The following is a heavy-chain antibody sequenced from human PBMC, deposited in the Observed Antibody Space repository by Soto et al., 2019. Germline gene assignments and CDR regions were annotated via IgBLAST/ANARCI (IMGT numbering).Heavy chain of an antibody. CDR3: ARHALGYCSSTSCYAGFYYYYMDV. D-gene: IGHD2-2*01. J-gene: IGHJ6*03. CDR2: IYYSGST. V-gene: IGHV4-59*08. CDR1: GRSISSYY. Sequence: SETLSLTCTVSGRSISSYYWSWIRQPPGKGLEWIGYIYYSGSTNYNPSLKSRVTISVDTSKNQFSLKLSSVTAADTAVYYCARHALGYCSSTSCYAGFYYYYMDVWXKGTTVTVSS.